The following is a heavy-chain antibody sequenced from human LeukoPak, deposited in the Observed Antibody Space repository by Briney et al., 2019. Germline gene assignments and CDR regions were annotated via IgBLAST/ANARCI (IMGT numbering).Heavy chain of an antibody. CDR3: ARSGGSSYGYFDY. D-gene: IGHD5-18*01. V-gene: IGHV4-30-2*01. CDR2: IYHSGST. CDR1: GGSISSGGYY. J-gene: IGHJ4*02. Sequence: NSSETLSLTCTVSGGSISSGGYYWSWIRQPPGKGLEWIGYIYHSGSTYYNPSLKSRVTISVDTSKNQFSLELTSVTAADTAVYYCARSGGSSYGYFDYWGQGTLVTVSS.